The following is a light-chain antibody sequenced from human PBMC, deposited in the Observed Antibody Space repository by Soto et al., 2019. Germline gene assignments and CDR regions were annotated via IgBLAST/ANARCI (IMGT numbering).Light chain of an antibody. CDR1: SSNIGSNY. V-gene: IGLV1-47*01. CDR3: AAWDDSLSGYV. J-gene: IGLJ1*01. Sequence: QSVVTQPPSASGTPGQTVTISCSGGSSNIGSNYVYWYQQLPGTAPKLLIYRHDQRPSGVPDRISGSRSGTSASLAISGLRSGDEADYYCAAWDDSLSGYVFGTGTMLTVL. CDR2: RHD.